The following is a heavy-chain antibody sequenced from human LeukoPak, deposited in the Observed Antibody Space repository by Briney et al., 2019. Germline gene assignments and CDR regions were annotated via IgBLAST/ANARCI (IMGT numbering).Heavy chain of an antibody. CDR2: INPSGGST. J-gene: IGHJ4*02. CDR1: GYTFTSYY. Sequence: ASVKVSCKASGYTFTSYYMHWVRQAPGQGLEWMGIINPSGGSTSYAQKFQGRVTMTRDMSTSTVYMELSSLRSEDTAVYYCARVRYSSGWYSSDEKNDVWGQGTLVTVSS. CDR3: ARVRYSSGWYSSDEKNDV. V-gene: IGHV1-46*01. D-gene: IGHD6-19*01.